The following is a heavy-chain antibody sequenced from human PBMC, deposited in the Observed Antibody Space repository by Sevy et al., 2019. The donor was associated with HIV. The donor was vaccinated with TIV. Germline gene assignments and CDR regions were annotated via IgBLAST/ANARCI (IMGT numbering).Heavy chain of an antibody. Sequence: GGSLRLSCAASGFAFSDHYVDWVRQAPGKGLEWVGRIRNRPNRYTTEYAASVEGRFTISRDDSRHSLYLQMNSLKTEDSAVYYCVRGPNCGVGGCQQISPYCLDVWGIGATVTASS. D-gene: IGHD2-21*01. CDR3: VRGPNCGVGGCQQISPYCLDV. V-gene: IGHV3-72*01. CDR1: GFAFSDHY. CDR2: IRNRPNRYTT. J-gene: IGHJ6*03.